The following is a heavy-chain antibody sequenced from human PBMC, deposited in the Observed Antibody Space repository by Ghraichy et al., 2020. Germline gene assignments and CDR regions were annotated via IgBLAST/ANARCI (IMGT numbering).Heavy chain of an antibody. V-gene: IGHV3-73*01. Sequence: GGSLRLSCAASGFTFSDSAMHWVRQASGKGLEWVGRIRSKASNYATAYAASVRGRFTISRDDSKNTAYLQMNSLKTEDTAVYYCTRIPSDIAISTALDSWGQGTLVTVSS. CDR2: IRSKASNYAT. D-gene: IGHD2-15*01. CDR1: GFTFSDSA. CDR3: TRIPSDIAISTALDS. J-gene: IGHJ4*02.